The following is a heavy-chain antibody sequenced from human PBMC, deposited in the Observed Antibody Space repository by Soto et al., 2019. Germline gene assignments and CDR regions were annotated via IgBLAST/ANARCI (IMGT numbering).Heavy chain of an antibody. J-gene: IGHJ4*02. CDR2: IIPILGIA. Sequence: GASLKVSCKSSGGPFSSYTISWVRQAPGQGLEWMGRIIPILGIANYAQKFQGRVTITADKSTSTAYMELSSLRSEDTAVYYCARVFYYGSGSSYYFDYWGQGTLVTVSS. V-gene: IGHV1-69*02. D-gene: IGHD3-10*01. CDR1: GGPFSSYT. CDR3: ARVFYYGSGSSYYFDY.